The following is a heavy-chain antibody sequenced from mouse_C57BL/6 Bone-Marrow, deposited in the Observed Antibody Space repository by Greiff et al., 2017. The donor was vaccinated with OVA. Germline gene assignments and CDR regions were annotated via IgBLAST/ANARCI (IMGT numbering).Heavy chain of an antibody. J-gene: IGHJ4*01. CDR2: ISNGGGST. D-gene: IGHD2-4*01. CDR1: GFTFSDYY. V-gene: IGHV5-12*01. CDR3: ARSAYDYDVGDY. Sequence: EVKLVESGGGLVQPGGSLKLSCAASGFTFSDYYMYWVRQTPEKRLEWVAYISNGGGSTYYPDTVKSRITISRDNAKNTLYLQMSRLKSEDTAMYYCARSAYDYDVGDYWGQGTSVTVSS.